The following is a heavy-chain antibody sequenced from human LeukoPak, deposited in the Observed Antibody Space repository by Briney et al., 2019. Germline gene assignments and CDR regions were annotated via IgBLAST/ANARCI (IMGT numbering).Heavy chain of an antibody. CDR3: ARARINGRFDY. V-gene: IGHV4-30-4*02. CDR2: IYYSGST. D-gene: IGHD1-26*01. Sequence: PSETLSLTCTVSGGSISSGDYYWSWIRQPPGKGLEWIGYIYYSGSTYYNPSLKSRVTISVDTSKNQFSLKLSSVTAADTAVYYCARARINGRFDYWGQGTLVTVSS. CDR1: GGSISSGDYY. J-gene: IGHJ4*02.